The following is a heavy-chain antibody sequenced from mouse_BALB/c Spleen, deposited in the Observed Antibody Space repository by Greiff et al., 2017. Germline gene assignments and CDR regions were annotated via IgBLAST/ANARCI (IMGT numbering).Heavy chain of an antibody. CDR1: GFNIKDTY. D-gene: IGHD1-2*01. CDR2: IDPANGNT. J-gene: IGHJ4*01. Sequence: VQLQQSGAELVKPGASVKLSCTASGFNIKDTYMHWVKQRPEQGLEWIGRIDPANGNTKYDPKFQGKATITADTSSNTAYLQLSSLTSEDTAVYYCASQFITTATNGVDYWGQGTSVTVSS. V-gene: IGHV14-3*02. CDR3: ASQFITTATNGVDY.